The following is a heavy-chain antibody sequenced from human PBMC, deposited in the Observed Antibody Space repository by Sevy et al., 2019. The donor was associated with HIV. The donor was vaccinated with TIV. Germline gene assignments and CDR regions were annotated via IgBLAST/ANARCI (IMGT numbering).Heavy chain of an antibody. J-gene: IGHJ4*02. D-gene: IGHD3-16*01. Sequence: GGSLRLSCTASGFMFGDYSMNWVRQAPGKGLGGISYIKSGSNTIWYADPGKGRFTNSRDNAKQSLYLQMNSLRDEDTAVYYCARDNRWGFDYWGQGTLVTVSS. CDR3: ARDNRWGFDY. V-gene: IGHV3-48*02. CDR2: IKSGSNTI. CDR1: GFMFGDYS.